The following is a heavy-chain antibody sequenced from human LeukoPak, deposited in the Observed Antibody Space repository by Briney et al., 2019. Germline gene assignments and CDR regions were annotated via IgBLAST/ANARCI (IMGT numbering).Heavy chain of an antibody. D-gene: IGHD4-11*01. J-gene: IGHJ6*02. CDR3: GTSPVTPDYYYYGMDV. CDR2: ISGSGGST. Sequence: PGGSLGLSCAASGFTFSSYAMSWVRQAPGKGLEWVSAISGSGGSTYYADSVKGRFTISRDNSKNTLYLQMNSLRAEDTAVYYCGTSPVTPDYYYYGMDVWGQGTTVTVSS. CDR1: GFTFSSYA. V-gene: IGHV3-23*01.